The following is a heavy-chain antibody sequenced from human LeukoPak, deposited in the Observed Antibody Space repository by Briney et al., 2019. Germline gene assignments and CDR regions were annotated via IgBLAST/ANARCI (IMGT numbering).Heavy chain of an antibody. CDR2: INHSGTT. D-gene: IGHD2-8*01. J-gene: IGHJ6*03. Sequence: PSETLSLTCAVYGGSFSGYYWSWIRQPPGKGLEWIGEINHSGTTNYNPSLKSRVTISVDTSKNQFSLKLSSVTAADTAVYYCVRVVDCSSGVCYLSYMDVWGKGTTVTVSS. V-gene: IGHV4-34*01. CDR3: VRVVDCSSGVCYLSYMDV. CDR1: GGSFSGYY.